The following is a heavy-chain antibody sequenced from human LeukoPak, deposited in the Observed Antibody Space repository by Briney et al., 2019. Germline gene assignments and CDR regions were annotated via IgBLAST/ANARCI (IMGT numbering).Heavy chain of an antibody. V-gene: IGHV3-7*01. Sequence: PGGSLRLSCTASGFTFSNYWMHWVRQAPGKGLEWVANIKQDGSEIYYVGSVKGRFTISRDNAKNSLYLQMNSLRAEDTAVYYCARAGIQLWLHNWFDPWGQGTLVTVSS. D-gene: IGHD5-18*01. CDR2: IKQDGSEI. CDR3: ARAGIQLWLHNWFDP. J-gene: IGHJ5*02. CDR1: GFTFSNYW.